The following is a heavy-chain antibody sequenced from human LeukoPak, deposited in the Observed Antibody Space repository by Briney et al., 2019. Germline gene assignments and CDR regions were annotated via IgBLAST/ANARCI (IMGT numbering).Heavy chain of an antibody. D-gene: IGHD2-15*01. CDR2: INTDGSST. V-gene: IGHV3-74*01. J-gene: IGHJ4*02. CDR3: ARAGYCSGGSCYFDY. CDR1: GFTFGSYW. Sequence: PGGSLRLSCAASGFTFGSYWMHWVRQAPGKGLVWVLRINTDGSSTSDADSVRGRVTISRDNAKNTLYLQMNSLSADDTAVYYCARAGYCSGGSCYFDYWGQGTQVIVSS.